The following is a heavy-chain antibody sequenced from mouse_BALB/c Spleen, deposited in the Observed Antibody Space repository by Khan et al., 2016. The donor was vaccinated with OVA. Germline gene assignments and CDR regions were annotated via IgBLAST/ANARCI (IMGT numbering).Heavy chain of an antibody. CDR1: GYTFITYW. Sequence: QIQFVQSGADLAKPGASVKLSCTASGYTFITYWILWVKQRPGQGLEWIGYINPSIGDTENNQNFKDKVTLTADKSSRKSYLQLNSLTSEDSAVYCCAKNDHRYDFDYWGQGTTVTVSS. J-gene: IGHJ2*01. V-gene: IGHV1-7*01. CDR2: INPSIGDT. D-gene: IGHD1-1*01. CDR3: AKNDHRYDFDY.